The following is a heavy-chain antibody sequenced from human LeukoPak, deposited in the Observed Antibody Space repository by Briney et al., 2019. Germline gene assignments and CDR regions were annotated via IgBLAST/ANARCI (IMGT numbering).Heavy chain of an antibody. CDR1: GFTFSSYW. J-gene: IGHJ4*02. Sequence: PGGSLRLSCAASGFTFSSYWMSWVRQAPGKGLEWVANIKQDGSEKYYVDSVKGRFTISRDNAKNSLYLQMNSLRAEDTAVYYCARDHPLRCSSTSCYFSVGIDYWGQGTLVTVSS. V-gene: IGHV3-7*01. CDR2: IKQDGSEK. CDR3: ARDHPLRCSSTSCYFSVGIDY. D-gene: IGHD2-2*01.